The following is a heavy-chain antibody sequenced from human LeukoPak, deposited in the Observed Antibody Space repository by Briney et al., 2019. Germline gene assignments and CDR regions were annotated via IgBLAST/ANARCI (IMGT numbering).Heavy chain of an antibody. CDR1: GGSISSYY. Sequence: SETLSLTCTVSGGSISSYYWSWIRQPPGKGLEWIGYIYYSGSTNYNPSLKSRVTISVDTSKNQFSLKLSSVTAADTAVYYCARGPGRGVIGPPHYWGQGTLVTVSS. D-gene: IGHD3-16*02. V-gene: IGHV4-59*01. J-gene: IGHJ4*02. CDR3: ARGPGRGVIGPPHY. CDR2: IYYSGST.